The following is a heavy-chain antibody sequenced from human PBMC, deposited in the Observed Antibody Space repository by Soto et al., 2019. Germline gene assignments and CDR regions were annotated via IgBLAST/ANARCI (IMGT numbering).Heavy chain of an antibody. Sequence: QVQLVQSGAEVKKPGASVKVSCKASGYTFTSFYIQWVRQAPGQGLEWMAIINPSGGSTNYAQKFQGRITLTRDTSTSTVYMELSSLRSEDTAVYYCARNLASADVWGQGTLVTVSS. CDR2: INPSGGST. D-gene: IGHD6-13*01. V-gene: IGHV1-46*01. J-gene: IGHJ4*02. CDR3: ARNLASADV. CDR1: GYTFTSFY.